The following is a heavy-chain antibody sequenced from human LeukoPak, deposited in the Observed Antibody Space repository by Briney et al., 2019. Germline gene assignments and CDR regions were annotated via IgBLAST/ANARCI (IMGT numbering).Heavy chain of an antibody. Sequence: PGGSLRLSCAASGFTVSSNYMSWVRQAPGKGLEWVSVINSSGSTYYADSVKGRFTISRDNSKNTLYLQMNSMRAEDTAVYYCARTYGSRSYYRYSYYFDYWGQGTLVTVSS. CDR3: ARTYGSRSYYRYSYYFDY. V-gene: IGHV3-66*02. CDR1: GFTVSSNY. CDR2: INSSGST. J-gene: IGHJ4*02. D-gene: IGHD3-10*01.